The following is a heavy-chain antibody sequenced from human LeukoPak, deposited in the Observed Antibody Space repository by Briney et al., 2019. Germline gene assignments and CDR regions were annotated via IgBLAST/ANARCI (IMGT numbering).Heavy chain of an antibody. J-gene: IGHJ1*01. CDR3: AREGSSWYKYFQH. CDR1: GYTFTSYD. CDR2: MNPNSGNT. V-gene: IGHV1-8*01. D-gene: IGHD6-13*01. Sequence: ASVKVSCKASGYTFTSYDINWVRQATGQGLEWMGWMNPNSGNTGYAQKFQGRVTMTRNTSISTAHMEVSSLRSEDTAAYYCAREGSSWYKYFQHWGQGTLVTVSS.